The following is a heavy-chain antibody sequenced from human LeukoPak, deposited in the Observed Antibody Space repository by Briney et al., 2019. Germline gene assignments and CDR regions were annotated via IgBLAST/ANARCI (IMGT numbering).Heavy chain of an antibody. V-gene: IGHV3-21*01. CDR3: ARDEWDTAMVYVVY. D-gene: IGHD5-18*01. CDR2: ISSSSSYI. J-gene: IGHJ4*02. Sequence: GGSLRLSCAASGFTFSSYSMNWVRQAPGKGLEWVSSISSSSSYIYYADSVKGRFTISRDNAKNSLYLQMNSLRAEDTAMYYCARDEWDTAMVYVVYWGQGTLVTVSS. CDR1: GFTFSSYS.